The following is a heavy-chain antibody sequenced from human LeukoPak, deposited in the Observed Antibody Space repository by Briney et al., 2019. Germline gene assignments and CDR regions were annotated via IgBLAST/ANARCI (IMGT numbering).Heavy chain of an antibody. CDR1: GFTFSNYG. J-gene: IGHJ4*02. D-gene: IGHD3-16*01. Sequence: GGSLRLSCAASGFTFSNYGMSWVRQAPGKGLEWVSGISGSGGSTYYADSVKGRFTISRDNSKNTLYLQMNSLRAEDTAVYYCAKRGGMYPAYYFDYWGQGTLVTVSS. V-gene: IGHV3-23*01. CDR2: ISGSGGST. CDR3: AKRGGMYPAYYFDY.